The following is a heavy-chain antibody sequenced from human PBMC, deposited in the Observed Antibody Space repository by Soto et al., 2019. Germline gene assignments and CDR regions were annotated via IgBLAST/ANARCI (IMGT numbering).Heavy chain of an antibody. D-gene: IGHD2-2*01. CDR3: ARGIGYCSSINCYSSRRLRFDS. CDR1: GGSFSGYY. Sequence: QVQLQQWGAGLLKPSETLSLTCAVYGGSFSGYYWTWIRQSPEKGLEWSGEVNHSGTTYYNPSLKTRVTISVHTPKNQFSLKISSVTAADTAVYYCARGIGYCSSINCYSSRRLRFDSWGQGTLVTVSS. V-gene: IGHV4-34*01. CDR2: VNHSGTT. J-gene: IGHJ4*02.